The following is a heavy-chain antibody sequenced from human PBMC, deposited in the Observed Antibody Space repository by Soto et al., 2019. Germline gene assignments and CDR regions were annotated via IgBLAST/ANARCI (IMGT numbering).Heavy chain of an antibody. CDR1: GGTFSSYT. CDR3: ARGSFDFWSGYSFDY. CDR2: IIPILGIA. V-gene: IGHV1-69*02. D-gene: IGHD3-3*01. Sequence: GASVKVSCKASGGTFSSYTISWVRQAPGQGLEWMGRIIPILGIANYAQKFQGRVTITADKSTSTAYMELSSLRSEDTAVFYCARGSFDFWSGYSFDYWGQGALVTVSS. J-gene: IGHJ4*02.